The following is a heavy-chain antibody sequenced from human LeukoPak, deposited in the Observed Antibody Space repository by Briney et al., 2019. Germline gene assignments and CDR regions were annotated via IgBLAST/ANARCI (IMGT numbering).Heavy chain of an antibody. CDR3: ARAWLVRYNYFDY. J-gene: IGHJ4*02. D-gene: IGHD6-19*01. Sequence: SGTLSLTCAVSAGSISSGSWWNWVRQPPGKGLEWIGEIYHSGSTNYNPSLKSRVTMSVDTSKNQFSLKLSSVTAADTAVYYCARAWLVRYNYFDYWGQGTLVTVSS. CDR1: AGSISSGSW. CDR2: IYHSGST. V-gene: IGHV4-4*02.